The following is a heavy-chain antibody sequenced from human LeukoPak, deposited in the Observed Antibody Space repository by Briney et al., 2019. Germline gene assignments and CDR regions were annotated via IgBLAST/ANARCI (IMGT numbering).Heavy chain of an antibody. D-gene: IGHD3-10*01. V-gene: IGHV3-74*01. J-gene: IGHJ4*02. CDR3: ARHGTRALLWFGELPFDY. CDR1: GFTFSSYW. Sequence: GGSLRLSCAASGFTFSSYWMHWVRQAPGKGLVWVSRINSDGSSTSYADSVKGRFTISRDNAKNTLYLQMNSLRAEDTAVYYRARHGTRALLWFGELPFDYWGQGTLVTVSS. CDR2: INSDGSST.